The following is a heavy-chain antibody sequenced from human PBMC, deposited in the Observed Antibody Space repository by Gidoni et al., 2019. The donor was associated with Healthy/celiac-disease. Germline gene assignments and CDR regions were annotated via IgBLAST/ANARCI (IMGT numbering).Heavy chain of an antibody. CDR1: GFTFSNAW. CDR3: TTGIDIWGSYRQPLDY. CDR2: IKSKTDGGTT. D-gene: IGHD3-16*02. Sequence: EVQLVESGGGLVKPGGSLRLSFAASGFTFSNAWMNWVRQAPGKGLEWVGRIKSKTDGGTTDYAAPVKGRFTISRDDSKNTLYLQMNSLKTEDTAVYYCTTGIDIWGSYRQPLDYWGQGTLVTVSS. V-gene: IGHV3-15*07. J-gene: IGHJ4*02.